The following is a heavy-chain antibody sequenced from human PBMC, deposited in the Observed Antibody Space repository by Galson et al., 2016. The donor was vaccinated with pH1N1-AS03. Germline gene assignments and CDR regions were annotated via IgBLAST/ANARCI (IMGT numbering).Heavy chain of an antibody. Sequence: SLRLSCAGSEFIFNKYAMTWVRQAPGKGLEWVSNIHGHGGTSYYADSVKGRVTISRDNSKNTVYLQMTSLRAEDKAVYYCATNALKVRVDYWGQGTLVTVSS. D-gene: IGHD1-1*01. CDR2: IHGHGGTS. J-gene: IGHJ4*02. CDR1: EFIFNKYA. V-gene: IGHV3-23*01. CDR3: ATNALKVRVDY.